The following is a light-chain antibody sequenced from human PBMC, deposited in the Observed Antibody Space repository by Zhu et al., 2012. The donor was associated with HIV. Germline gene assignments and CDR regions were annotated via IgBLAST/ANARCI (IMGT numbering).Light chain of an antibody. Sequence: EIVMTQSPATLSVSPGERATLSCRASQSVSSNLAWYQQKPGQTPRLLIYDASIRATGIPARFSGSGSGTEFTLTISILQSEDFAVYYCQQYNNWPPLTFGGGPRW. CDR1: QSVSSN. CDR2: DAS. J-gene: IGKJ4*01. CDR3: QQYNNWPPLT. V-gene: IGKV3D-15*03.